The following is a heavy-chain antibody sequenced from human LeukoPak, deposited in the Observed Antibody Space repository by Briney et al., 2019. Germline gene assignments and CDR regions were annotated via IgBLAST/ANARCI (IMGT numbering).Heavy chain of an antibody. CDR3: ARVTDYYDSSGYFDY. J-gene: IGHJ4*02. V-gene: IGHV1-69*13. CDR2: IIPIFGTA. CDR1: GYTFINYV. D-gene: IGHD3-22*01. Sequence: ASVKVSCKASGYTFINYVMHWVRQAPGQGLEWMGGIIPIFGTANYAQKFQGRVTITADESTSTAYMELSSLRSEDTAVYYCARVTDYYDSSGYFDYWGQGTLVTVSS.